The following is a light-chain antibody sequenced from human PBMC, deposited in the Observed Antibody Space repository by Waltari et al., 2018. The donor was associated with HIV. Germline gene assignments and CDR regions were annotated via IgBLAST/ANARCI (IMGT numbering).Light chain of an antibody. V-gene: IGLV2-14*01. CDR3: SSYTSSSTPYVV. J-gene: IGLJ2*01. Sequence: QSALTQPASVSGSPGQSITISCTGTSSDVGGYNYVSWYQQHPGKAPKLMIYEVSNRPSGVSNRCSGSKSGNTASLTISGLQAEDEADYYCSSYTSSSTPYVVFGGGTKRTVL. CDR1: SSDVGGYNY. CDR2: EVS.